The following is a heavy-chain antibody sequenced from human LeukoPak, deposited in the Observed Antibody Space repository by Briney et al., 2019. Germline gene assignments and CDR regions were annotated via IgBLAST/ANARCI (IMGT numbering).Heavy chain of an antibody. V-gene: IGHV1-46*01. CDR2: INPSGGST. Sequence: ASVKVSCKXSGYTFTSYYMHWVRQAPGQGLEWMGIINPSGGSTSFSQKVQGRVTMTRHTYTSTVYMELSSLRSEDTAVYYCARAGTTVTLGIDYFDYWGQGTLVTVSS. D-gene: IGHD4-17*01. CDR1: GYTFTSYY. J-gene: IGHJ4*02. CDR3: ARAGTTVTLGIDYFDY.